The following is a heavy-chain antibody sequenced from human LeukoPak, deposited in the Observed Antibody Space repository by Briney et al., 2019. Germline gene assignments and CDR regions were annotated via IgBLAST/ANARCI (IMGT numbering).Heavy chain of an antibody. CDR1: GYSLKEFS. D-gene: IGHD3-22*01. J-gene: IGHJ4*02. CDR3: ATVEREYFDTSGYFDY. V-gene: IGHV1-24*01. Sequence: ASVKVSCKVSGYSLKEFSLNWVRQTAGKGLEWMGGFDPEDGVTIYAQKFQGRVTMTEDTSTDTGYMELSGLRSEDMAVYYCATVEREYFDTSGYFDYWGQGTPVTVSS. CDR2: FDPEDGVT.